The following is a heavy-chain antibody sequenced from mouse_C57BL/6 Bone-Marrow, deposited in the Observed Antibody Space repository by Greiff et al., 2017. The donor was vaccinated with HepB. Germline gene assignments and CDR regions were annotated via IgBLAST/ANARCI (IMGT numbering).Heavy chain of an antibody. V-gene: IGHV1-80*01. D-gene: IGHD4-1*01. J-gene: IGHJ4*01. CDR2: IYPGDGDT. CDR1: GYAFSSYW. CDR3: ARGGTGFYAMDY. Sequence: VQLQQSGAELVKPGASVKISCKASGYAFSSYWMNWVKQRPGKGIEWIGQIYPGDGDTNYNGKFKGKATLTADKSSSTAYMQLSSLTSEDSAVYFCARGGTGFYAMDYWGQGTSVTVSS.